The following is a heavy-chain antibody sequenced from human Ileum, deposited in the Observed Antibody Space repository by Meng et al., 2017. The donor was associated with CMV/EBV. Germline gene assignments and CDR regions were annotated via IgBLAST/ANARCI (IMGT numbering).Heavy chain of an antibody. V-gene: IGHV4-34*01. Sequence: GSLRLSCAVYGGSFSGYYWSWIRQPPGKGLEWIGEINHSGSTNYNPSLKSRVTISVDTSKNQFSLKLSSVTAADTAVYYCARNRHRLWFGELLQGYYFDYWGQGTLGT. CDR2: INHSGST. D-gene: IGHD3-10*01. J-gene: IGHJ4*02. CDR1: GGSFSGYY. CDR3: ARNRHRLWFGELLQGYYFDY.